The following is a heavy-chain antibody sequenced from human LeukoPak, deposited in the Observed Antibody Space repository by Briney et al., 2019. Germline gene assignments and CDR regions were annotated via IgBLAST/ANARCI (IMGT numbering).Heavy chain of an antibody. CDR3: ARARYHTEMTYFRTVYYFDY. CDR1: GFTFSTYG. V-gene: IGHV3-23*01. Sequence: PGGSLRLSCAASGFTFSTYGMTWVRQAPGRGLEWVSAISGSAARTFYADSVKGRFTISRDNAKNSLYLQMNSLRAEDTAVYYCARARYHTEMTYFRTVYYFDYWGQGTLVTVSS. J-gene: IGHJ4*02. CDR2: ISGSAART. D-gene: IGHD2-8*01.